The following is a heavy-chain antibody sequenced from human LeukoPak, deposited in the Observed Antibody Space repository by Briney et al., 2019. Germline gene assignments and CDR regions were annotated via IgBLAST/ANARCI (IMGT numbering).Heavy chain of an antibody. CDR1: GFTFSSCG. V-gene: IGHV3-30*18. CDR2: ISFDGRNK. CDR3: AKDSLWLQLVLGHHDY. Sequence: PGRSLRLSCAASGFTFSSCGMHWVRQAPGKGLEWVAVISFDGRNKYYADSVKGRFTISRDNSKNTLYLQMNTLRAEDTAVYYCAKDSLWLQLVLGHHDYWGQGTLVTVSS. J-gene: IGHJ4*02. D-gene: IGHD6-13*01.